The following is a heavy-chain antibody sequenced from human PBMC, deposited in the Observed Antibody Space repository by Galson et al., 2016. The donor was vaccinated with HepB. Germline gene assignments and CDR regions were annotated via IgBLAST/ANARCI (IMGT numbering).Heavy chain of an antibody. D-gene: IGHD6-13*01. J-gene: IGHJ5*02. CDR1: GFTFSTYW. Sequence: SLRLSCAASGFTFSTYWMHWVRQPPGKGLVWVSRIDPDGGNTEYADSVKGRFTISRDNAKNTLYLQMNSLRAEDTAVYYCARDWYSSPGSWGRGTLVTVSS. CDR2: IDPDGGNT. V-gene: IGHV3-74*01. CDR3: ARDWYSSPGS.